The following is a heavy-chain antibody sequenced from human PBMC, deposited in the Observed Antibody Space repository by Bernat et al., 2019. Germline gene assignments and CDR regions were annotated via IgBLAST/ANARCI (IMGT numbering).Heavy chain of an antibody. CDR1: GFIFSGYW. CDR3: ARGDMDEAVVGIDF. CDR2: IKPDGTAK. D-gene: IGHD5-18*01. V-gene: IGHV3-7*01. Sequence: EVQLVESGGGLVQPGGSLRLSCAASGFIFSGYWMSWVRQAPGKGPEWVANIKPDGTAKYYMGSVKGRFTISRDNAENSLYLQMNSLRVDDTAVYYCARGDMDEAVVGIDFWGQGTLVTVSS. J-gene: IGHJ4*02.